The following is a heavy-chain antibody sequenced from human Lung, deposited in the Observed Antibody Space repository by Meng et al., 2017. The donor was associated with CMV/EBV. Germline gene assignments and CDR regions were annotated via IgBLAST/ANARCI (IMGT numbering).Heavy chain of an antibody. D-gene: IGHD2-2*01. Sequence: SSXXVSXKASGGTSSSYVISWVRQAPGQGREWMGGIIPILGRANYGQKFQARVTITADKSTSTAHMELSSLRSEDTAVYYCAKSRVLSSSPSRPPTYGMDVWXPGNTV. V-gene: IGHV1-69*10. CDR1: GGTSSSYV. CDR2: IIPILGRA. CDR3: AKSRVLSSSPSRPPTYGMDV. J-gene: IGHJ6*01.